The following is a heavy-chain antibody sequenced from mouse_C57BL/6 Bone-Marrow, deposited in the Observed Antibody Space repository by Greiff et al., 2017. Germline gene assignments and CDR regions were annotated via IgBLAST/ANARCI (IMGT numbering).Heavy chain of an antibody. CDR1: GYTFTSYD. CDR2: IYPRDGST. V-gene: IGHV1-85*01. CDR3: ARLELDGSSGDWYFDV. J-gene: IGHJ1*03. Sequence: QVQLKESGPELVKPGASVKLSCKASGYTFTSYDINWVKQRPGQGLEWIGWIYPRDGSTKYNEKFKGKATLTVDTSASTAYMELHSLTSGDSAVYFCARLELDGSSGDWYFDVGGTGTTVTVSS. D-gene: IGHD1-1*01.